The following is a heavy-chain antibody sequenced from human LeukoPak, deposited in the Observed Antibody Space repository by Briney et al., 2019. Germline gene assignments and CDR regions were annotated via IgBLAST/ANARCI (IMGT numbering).Heavy chain of an antibody. D-gene: IGHD5-18*01. CDR1: GYTFTSYD. V-gene: IGHV1-8*01. CDR3: ARGRHSYGYWEYYFDY. J-gene: IGHJ4*02. Sequence: ASVKVACKASGYTFTSYDINWVRQATGQGLEWMGWMNPNSGNTGYAQKFQGRVTMTRNTSISTAYMELSGLRSEDTAVYYCARGRHSYGYWEYYFDYWGQGTLVTVSS. CDR2: MNPNSGNT.